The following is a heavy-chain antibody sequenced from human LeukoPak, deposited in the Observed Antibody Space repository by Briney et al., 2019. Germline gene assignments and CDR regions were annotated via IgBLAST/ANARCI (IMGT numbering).Heavy chain of an antibody. CDR1: GFSFSSYW. CDR3: ATSRSLDY. J-gene: IGHJ4*02. Sequence: GGSLRLSCAASGFSFSSYWMSWVRQTPGQGLEWVANIKQDGSEKYYVDSVKGRFTVSRDNAQNSLYLQMNSLRAEDTALYFCATSRSLDYWGQGTLVTVSS. V-gene: IGHV3-7*01. CDR2: IKQDGSEK.